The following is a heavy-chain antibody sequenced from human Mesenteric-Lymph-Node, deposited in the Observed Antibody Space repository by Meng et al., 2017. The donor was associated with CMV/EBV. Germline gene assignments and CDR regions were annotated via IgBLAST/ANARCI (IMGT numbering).Heavy chain of an antibody. CDR2: IYHSGST. D-gene: IGHD3-3*01. CDR1: GYSISSGYY. J-gene: IGHJ4*02. V-gene: IGHV4-38-2*02. CDR3: ARLQFGVVWG. Sequence: SETLSLTCTVSGYSISSGYYWGWIRQPPGKGLEWIGSIYHSGSTYYNPSLKSRVTISVDTSKNQFSLKLSSVTAADTAVYYCARLQFGVVWGWGQGTLVTVSS.